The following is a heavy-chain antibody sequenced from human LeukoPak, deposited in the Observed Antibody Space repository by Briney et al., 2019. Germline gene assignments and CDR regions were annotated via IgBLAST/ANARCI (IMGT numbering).Heavy chain of an antibody. V-gene: IGHV3-30*02. CDR1: GLTFRSSG. CDR2: TKNDGSTK. J-gene: IGHJ4*02. CDR3: SRGDYRVRGIIITDFDY. Sequence: PGGSLRLSGAAPGLTFRSSGTHWGPRGPGKGLGWGTLTKNDGSTKYYEDSVKGRFTISRDNSANTVYLQMDSLRAEDTAVYYCSRGDYRVRGIIITDFDYWGQGTLVTVSP. D-gene: IGHD3-10*01.